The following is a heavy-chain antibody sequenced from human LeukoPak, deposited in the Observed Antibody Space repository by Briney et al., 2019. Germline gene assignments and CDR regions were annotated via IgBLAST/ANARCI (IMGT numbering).Heavy chain of an antibody. V-gene: IGHV3-7*01. CDR1: GFTFSTYW. J-gene: IGHJ4*02. Sequence: GGSLRLSCVASGFTFSTYWMNWVRQAPGKGLERVGTISPDGSDKYYVDSVKGRFTISRDNAKTSLYLQVNSLRADDTALYFCARGIVVVVGASDHFDYWGQGTLITVSS. CDR3: ARGIVVVVGASDHFDY. CDR2: ISPDGSDK. D-gene: IGHD2-15*01.